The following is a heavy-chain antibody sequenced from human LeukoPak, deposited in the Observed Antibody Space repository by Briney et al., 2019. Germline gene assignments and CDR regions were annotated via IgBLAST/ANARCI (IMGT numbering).Heavy chain of an antibody. CDR1: GYTFTGYY. CDR3: ARVRFSYYYDSSGYYYGPDAFDI. V-gene: IGHV1-2*04. J-gene: IGHJ3*02. D-gene: IGHD3-22*01. CDR2: INPNSGGT. Sequence: ASAKVSCKASGYTFTGYYMHWVRQAPGQGLEWMGWINPNSGGTNYAQKFQGWVTMTRDTSISTAYMELSRLRSDDTAVYYCARVRFSYYYDSSGYYYGPDAFDIRGQGTMVTVSS.